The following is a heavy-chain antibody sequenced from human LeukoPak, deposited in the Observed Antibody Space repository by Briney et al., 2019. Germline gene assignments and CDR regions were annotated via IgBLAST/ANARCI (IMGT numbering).Heavy chain of an antibody. Sequence: QPGGSLRLSCAASGFTVSSNYMSWVRQAPGKGLEWVSVIYSGGSTYYADSVKGRFTISRHNSKNTLYLQMNSLRAEDTAVYYCARGACSSTSCYGFYYYGMDVWGQGTTVTVSS. CDR1: GFTVSSNY. CDR3: ARGACSSTSCYGFYYYGMDV. J-gene: IGHJ6*02. CDR2: IYSGGST. D-gene: IGHD2-2*01. V-gene: IGHV3-53*04.